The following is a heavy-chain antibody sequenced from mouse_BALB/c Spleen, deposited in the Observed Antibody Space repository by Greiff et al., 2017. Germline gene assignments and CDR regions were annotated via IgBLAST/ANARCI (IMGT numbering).Heavy chain of an antibody. CDR3: ARHAWDLDAMDY. Sequence: EVKLVESGGGLVQPGGSLKLSCAASGFTFSSYTMSWVRQTPEKRLEWVAYISNGGGSTYYPDTVKGRFTISRDNAKNTLYLQMSSLKSEDTAMYYCARHAWDLDAMDYWGQGTSVTVSS. D-gene: IGHD4-1*01. V-gene: IGHV5-12-2*01. CDR2: ISNGGGST. J-gene: IGHJ4*01. CDR1: GFTFSSYT.